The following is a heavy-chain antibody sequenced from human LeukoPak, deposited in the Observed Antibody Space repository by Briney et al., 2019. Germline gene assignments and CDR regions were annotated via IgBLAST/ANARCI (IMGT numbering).Heavy chain of an antibody. Sequence: GGSLRPSCAASGFTFSSHAMSWVRQAPGKGLEWVSGISGSGGSTYYADSVKGRFTISRDNSKNTLYVQMNSLRAEDTAVYYCAKGRAGIDYWGQGTLVIVSS. CDR3: AKGRAGIDY. CDR1: GFTFSSHA. V-gene: IGHV3-23*01. CDR2: ISGSGGST. D-gene: IGHD6-19*01. J-gene: IGHJ4*02.